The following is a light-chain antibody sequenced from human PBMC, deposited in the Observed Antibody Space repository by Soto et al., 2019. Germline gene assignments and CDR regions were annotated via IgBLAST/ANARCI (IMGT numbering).Light chain of an antibody. V-gene: IGKV3-20*01. CDR2: GAS. Sequence: VLTQSPGTLSLSPGETATLSCRASQSVITQLAWYQQKPGQAPRLIIHGASSRATGIPDRFSGSVSGTDFTLTITRLEPEDFAVFYCQQYGSSEIIFGQGTRLEIK. CDR3: QQYGSSEII. J-gene: IGKJ5*01. CDR1: QSVITQ.